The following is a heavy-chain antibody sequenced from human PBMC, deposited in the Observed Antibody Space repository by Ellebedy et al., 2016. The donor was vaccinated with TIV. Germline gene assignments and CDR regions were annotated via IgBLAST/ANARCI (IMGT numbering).Heavy chain of an antibody. J-gene: IGHJ6*02. Sequence: MPSETLSLTCTVSGGSISSHYWSWIRQHPGKRLEWIGYIYYSGSTNYNPSLKTRVTISVDTSKNQFSLKLSSVTAADTAVYYCAREKHDYGSGSYDYYYYGMDVWGQGTTVTVSS. D-gene: IGHD3-10*01. V-gene: IGHV4-59*11. CDR3: AREKHDYGSGSYDYYYYGMDV. CDR1: GGSISSHY. CDR2: IYYSGST.